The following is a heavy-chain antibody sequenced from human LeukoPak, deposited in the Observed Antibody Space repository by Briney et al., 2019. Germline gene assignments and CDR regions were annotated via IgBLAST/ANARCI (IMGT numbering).Heavy chain of an antibody. Sequence: ASVKVSCKASGGTFSSYAISWVRQAPGQGLEWMGWINPNSGGTNYAQKFQGRVTMTRDTSISTAYMELSRLRSDDTAVYYCAREGIHYDFWSSFDPRGQGTLVTVSS. J-gene: IGHJ5*02. CDR1: GGTFSSYA. D-gene: IGHD3-3*01. CDR2: INPNSGGT. CDR3: AREGIHYDFWSSFDP. V-gene: IGHV1-2*02.